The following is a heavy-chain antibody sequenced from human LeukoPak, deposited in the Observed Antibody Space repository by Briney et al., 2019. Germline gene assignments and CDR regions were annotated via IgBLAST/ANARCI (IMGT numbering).Heavy chain of an antibody. D-gene: IGHD6-13*01. V-gene: IGHV3-53*01. CDR1: GFTFSSYG. Sequence: GGSLRLSCAASGFTFSSYGMHWVRQAPGKGLEWVSVIYSGGSTYYADSVQGRFTISRVHYENTVYLQMNSLRAEDTAVYYCARGSGLQLVPHFDFWGQGTLVTVSS. CDR3: ARGSGLQLVPHFDF. CDR2: IYSGGST. J-gene: IGHJ4*02.